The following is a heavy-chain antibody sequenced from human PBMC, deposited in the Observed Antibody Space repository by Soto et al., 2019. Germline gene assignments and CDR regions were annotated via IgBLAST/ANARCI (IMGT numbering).Heavy chain of an antibody. Sequence: QVQLVESGGGVVQPGGSLRLSCAASGFTFSSYGMHWVRQAPGKGLEWVAVISYDGSNKYYADSVKGRFTISRDNSKNTLYLQMNSLRAEDTAVYYCAKGRGGWYSSGWYTVDYWGQGTLVTVSS. CDR1: GFTFSSYG. D-gene: IGHD6-19*01. CDR2: ISYDGSNK. CDR3: AKGRGGWYSSGWYTVDY. J-gene: IGHJ4*02. V-gene: IGHV3-30*18.